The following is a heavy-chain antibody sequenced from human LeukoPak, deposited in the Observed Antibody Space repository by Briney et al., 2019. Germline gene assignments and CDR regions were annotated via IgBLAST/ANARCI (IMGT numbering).Heavy chain of an antibody. V-gene: IGHV3-7*01. CDR2: IKQDGSEK. D-gene: IGHD3-16*01. J-gene: IGHJ4*02. CDR1: GFTSSSYW. Sequence: GGSLRLSCAASGFTSSSYWMSWVRQAPGKGLEWVANIKQDGSEKYYVDSVKGRFTISKDNAKNSLYLQMNSLRAEDTAVYYCAGQGGYYFAYWGQGTLVTVSS. CDR3: AGQGGYYFAY.